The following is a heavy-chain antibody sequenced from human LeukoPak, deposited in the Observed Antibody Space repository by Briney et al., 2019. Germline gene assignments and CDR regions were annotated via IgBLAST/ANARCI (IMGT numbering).Heavy chain of an antibody. Sequence: GGSLRLSCAASGFTFSSYSMNWVRQAPGKGLEWVSSISSSSSYIYYADSVKGRFTISRDNAKNSLYLQMNSLRAEDTAVYYCASAAAGRLARWFDPWGQGTLVTVSS. CDR2: ISSSSSYI. CDR3: ASAAAGRLARWFDP. J-gene: IGHJ5*02. CDR1: GFTFSSYS. D-gene: IGHD6-13*01. V-gene: IGHV3-21*01.